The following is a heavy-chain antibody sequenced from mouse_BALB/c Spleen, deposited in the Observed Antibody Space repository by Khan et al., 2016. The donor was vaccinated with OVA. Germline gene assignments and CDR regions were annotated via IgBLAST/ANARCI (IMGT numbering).Heavy chain of an antibody. CDR1: GFSLTNYG. CDR3: ARQVYPGYFDV. D-gene: IGHD2-1*01. CDR2: IWSDGRT. Sequence: QVQLKESGPGPVAPSQSLSITCTISGFSLTNYGVHWVRQPAGKGLEWLVVIWSDGRTSYNSALKSRLSISKDNSKSQVFLKVNSLQTDDTAIYXCARQVYPGYFDVWGAGTTVTVSS. J-gene: IGHJ1*01. V-gene: IGHV2-6-1*01.